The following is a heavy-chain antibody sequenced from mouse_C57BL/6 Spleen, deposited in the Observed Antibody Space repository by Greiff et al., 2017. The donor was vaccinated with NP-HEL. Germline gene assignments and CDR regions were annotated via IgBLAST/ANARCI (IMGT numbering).Heavy chain of an antibody. CDR1: GYTFTDYY. Sequence: VQLKQSGPELVKPGASVKISCKASGYTFTDYYMNWVKQSHGKSLEWIGDINPNNGGTSYNQKFKGKATLTVDKSSSTAYMELRSLTSEDSAVYYCARSSNYYFDYWGQGTTLTVSS. CDR2: INPNNGGT. J-gene: IGHJ2*01. V-gene: IGHV1-26*01. D-gene: IGHD2-5*01. CDR3: ARSSNYYFDY.